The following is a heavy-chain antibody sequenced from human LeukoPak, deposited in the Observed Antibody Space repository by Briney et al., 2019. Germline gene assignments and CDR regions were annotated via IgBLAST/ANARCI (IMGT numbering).Heavy chain of an antibody. Sequence: ASVKVSCKASGYTFTGYYMHWVRQAPGQGLEWMGWINPNSGGTNYAQKFQGRVAMTRDTSITTAYMELSKLTSDDAAVYFCALSRDYGDYYFDSWGQGTLLTVSS. CDR3: ALSRDYGDYYFDS. CDR2: INPNSGGT. CDR1: GYTFTGYY. J-gene: IGHJ4*02. D-gene: IGHD4-17*01. V-gene: IGHV1-2*02.